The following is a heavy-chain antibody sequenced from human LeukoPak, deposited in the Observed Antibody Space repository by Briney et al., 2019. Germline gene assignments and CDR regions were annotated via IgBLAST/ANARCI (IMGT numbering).Heavy chain of an antibody. J-gene: IGHJ3*02. CDR3: ATAGALMATIHDAFDI. CDR1: GYTLTELS. D-gene: IGHD5-24*01. Sequence: GASVKVSCKVSGYTLTELSMHWVRQAPGKGLEWMGGFDPEDGETIYAQKFQGGVTMTEDTSTDTAYMELSSLRSEDTAVYYCATAGALMATIHDAFDIWGQGTMVTVSS. CDR2: FDPEDGET. V-gene: IGHV1-24*01.